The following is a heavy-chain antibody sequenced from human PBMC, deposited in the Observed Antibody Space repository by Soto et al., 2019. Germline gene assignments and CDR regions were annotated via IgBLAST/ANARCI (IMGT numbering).Heavy chain of an antibody. CDR3: TTWLTAHFDY. CDR1: GFTFSSYT. Sequence: GGSLRLSCAASGFTFSSYTLNWVRRAPGKGLEWVATSSDRRTGNTHYSDSVRGRFTLSRDYSRNILFLQMDSLRADDTALYYCTTWLTAHFDYWGRGTQVTVS. V-gene: IGHV3-23*01. CDR2: SSDRRTGNT. J-gene: IGHJ4*02. D-gene: IGHD2-21*02.